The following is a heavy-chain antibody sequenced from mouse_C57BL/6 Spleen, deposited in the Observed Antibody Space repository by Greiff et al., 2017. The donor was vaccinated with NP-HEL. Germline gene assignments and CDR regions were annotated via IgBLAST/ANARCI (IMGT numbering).Heavy chain of an antibody. CDR1: GYTFTDYY. CDR2: INPNNGGT. CDR3: ASYYDYDRYFDV. V-gene: IGHV1-26*01. D-gene: IGHD2-4*01. J-gene: IGHJ1*03. Sequence: EVQLQQSGPELVKPGASVKISCKASGYTFTDYYMNWVKQSHGKSLEWIGDINPNNGGTSYNQKFKGKATLTVDKSSSTAYMELRSLTSEDSAVYYCASYYDYDRYFDVWGTGTTVTVSS.